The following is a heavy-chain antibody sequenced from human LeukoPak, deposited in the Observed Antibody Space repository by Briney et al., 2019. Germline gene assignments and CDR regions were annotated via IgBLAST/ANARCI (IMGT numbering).Heavy chain of an antibody. Sequence: GGSLRLSCAASGFSFSSYSMCWVRQATGKGLEWLSYITSSSHSIYYADSVKGRFTISRDNSKNTLYLQMNSLRAEDTAVYYCASPRDGYKYFDYWGQGTLVTVSS. V-gene: IGHV3-48*01. CDR1: GFSFSSYS. CDR3: ASPRDGYKYFDY. J-gene: IGHJ4*02. CDR2: ITSSSHSI. D-gene: IGHD5-24*01.